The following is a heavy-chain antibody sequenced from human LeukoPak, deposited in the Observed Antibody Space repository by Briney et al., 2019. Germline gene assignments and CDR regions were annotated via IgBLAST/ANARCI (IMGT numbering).Heavy chain of an antibody. CDR1: GFTFSSYS. J-gene: IGHJ1*01. CDR2: ISSSSSYI. V-gene: IGHV3-21*01. CDR3: ARDKVGGYSPGKYFQH. Sequence: GGSLRLSCAASGFTFSSYSMNWVRQAPGKGLEWVSSISSSSSYIYYADSVKGRFTISRDNSKNTLYLQMNSLRAEDTAVYYCARDKVGGYSPGKYFQHWGQGTLVTVSS. D-gene: IGHD3-22*01.